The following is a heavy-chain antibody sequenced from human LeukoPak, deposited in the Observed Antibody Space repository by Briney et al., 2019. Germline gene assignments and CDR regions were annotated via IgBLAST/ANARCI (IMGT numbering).Heavy chain of an antibody. V-gene: IGHV4-59*08. CDR2: IYYSGGT. CDR1: GGSISSYY. J-gene: IGHJ6*02. CDR3: ARHTYYYYGMDV. Sequence: SETLSLTCTVSGGSISSYYWSWIRQPPGKGLEWIGYIYYSGGTNYNPSLKSRVTISVDTSKNQFSLKLSSVTAADTAVYYCARHTYYYYGMDVWGQGTTVTVSS.